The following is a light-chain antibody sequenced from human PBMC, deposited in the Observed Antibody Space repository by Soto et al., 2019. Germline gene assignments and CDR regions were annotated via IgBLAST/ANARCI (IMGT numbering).Light chain of an antibody. CDR1: QGISSY. J-gene: IGKJ5*01. CDR2: AAS. V-gene: IGKV1-8*01. Sequence: AIRMTQSPSSFSASTGDRVTITCRASQGISSYLAWYQPKPGKAPKLLIYAASSLQRGVPSTLSVGGSGTDFTLPIRSLQPEDFATYYCQQSYSSITFGQGTRLEIK. CDR3: QQSYSSIT.